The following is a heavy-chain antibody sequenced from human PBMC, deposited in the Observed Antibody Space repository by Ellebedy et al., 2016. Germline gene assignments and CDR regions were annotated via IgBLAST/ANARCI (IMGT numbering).Heavy chain of an antibody. Sequence: ASVKVSCKASGYTFTSYGISWVRQAPGQGLEWMGWISAYNGNTNYAQKFQGRVTITADESTSTAYMELSSLRSEDTAVYYCARDGPQVLLSTGMDVWGQGTTVTVSS. D-gene: IGHD3-10*01. V-gene: IGHV1-18*04. J-gene: IGHJ6*02. CDR2: ISAYNGNT. CDR1: GYTFTSYG. CDR3: ARDGPQVLLSTGMDV.